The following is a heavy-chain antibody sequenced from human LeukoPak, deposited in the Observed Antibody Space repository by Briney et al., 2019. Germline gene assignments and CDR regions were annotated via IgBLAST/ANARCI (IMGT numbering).Heavy chain of an antibody. D-gene: IGHD6-13*01. Sequence: SVKVSCKASGGTFSSYAISWVRQAPGQGLEWMGGIIPIFGTANYAQKFQGRVTITADESTSTVYMELRSLRSDDTAVYYCARVQSSSWGYAFDIWGQGTMVTVSS. V-gene: IGHV1-69*13. CDR1: GGTFSSYA. J-gene: IGHJ3*02. CDR3: ARVQSSSWGYAFDI. CDR2: IIPIFGTA.